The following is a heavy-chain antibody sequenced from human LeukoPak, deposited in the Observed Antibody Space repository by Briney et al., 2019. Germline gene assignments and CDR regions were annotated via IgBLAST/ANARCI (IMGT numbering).Heavy chain of an antibody. CDR1: EFTFSNYA. D-gene: IGHD1-26*01. V-gene: IGHV3-23*01. CDR3: AKADSGSYLGYFDY. J-gene: IGHJ4*02. Sequence: PGGSLRLSCAASEFTFSNYAMSWVRQAPGKGLEWVSAISGSAGSTYYADSVKGRFTISRDNSKYTLYLQMNSLRAEDTAVYYCAKADSGSYLGYFDYWGQGTLVTVSS. CDR2: ISGSAGST.